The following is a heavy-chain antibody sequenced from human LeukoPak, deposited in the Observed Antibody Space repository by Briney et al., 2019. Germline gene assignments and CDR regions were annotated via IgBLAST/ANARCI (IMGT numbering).Heavy chain of an antibody. CDR3: ARGRPFYFDY. Sequence: GGSLRLSCAASGFTFSSYAMIWVRKAPGKGLEWVSSISTASNYIDYSDSLKGRFTISRDNAKNSLYLQMNSLRAEDAAVYYCARGRPFYFDYWGQGTLVTVSS. CDR2: ISTASNYI. J-gene: IGHJ4*02. CDR1: GFTFSSYA. V-gene: IGHV3-21*01.